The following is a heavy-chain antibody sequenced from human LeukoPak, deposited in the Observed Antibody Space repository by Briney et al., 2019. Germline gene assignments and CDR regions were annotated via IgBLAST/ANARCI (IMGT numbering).Heavy chain of an antibody. V-gene: IGHV4-59*01. CDR1: GDSISNYY. CDR3: ARTTEGYCSGGNCYYYYYYMDV. D-gene: IGHD2-15*01. Sequence: PSETLSVTCTVSGDSISNYYWSWIRQPPGKGLEWIGYIHYSGSTSYNPSLKSRVTISVDTSRNQFSLKLRFVTPADTAVFYCARTTEGYCSGGNCYYYYYYMDVWGKGTTVTVSS. J-gene: IGHJ6*03. CDR2: IHYSGST.